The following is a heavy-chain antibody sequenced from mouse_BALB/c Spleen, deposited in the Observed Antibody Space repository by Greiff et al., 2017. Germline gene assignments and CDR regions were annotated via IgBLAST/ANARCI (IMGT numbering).Heavy chain of an antibody. CDR2: IYPGDGDT. Sequence: VQRVESGAELARPGASVKLSCKASGYTFTSYWMQWVKQRPGQGLEWIGAIYPGDGDTRYTQKFKGKATLTADKSSSTAYMQLSSLASEDSAVYYCARGTVDFDYWGQGTTLTVSS. D-gene: IGHD1-1*01. V-gene: IGHV1-87*01. J-gene: IGHJ2*01. CDR1: GYTFTSYW. CDR3: ARGTVDFDY.